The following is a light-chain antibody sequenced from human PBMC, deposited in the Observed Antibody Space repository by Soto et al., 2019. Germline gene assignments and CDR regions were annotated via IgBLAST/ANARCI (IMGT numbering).Light chain of an antibody. CDR2: GAS. Sequence: DIQMTQSPSSVSASVGDRVTITCRASQGISGWLAWYQQRPGKAPKLLIYGASNLQYGVPSRFSGTGSGTEFTLTISSLQPEDFATYFWQQAYSFPHTFGQGTKLEIK. CDR3: QQAYSFPHT. CDR1: QGISGW. J-gene: IGKJ2*01. V-gene: IGKV1-12*01.